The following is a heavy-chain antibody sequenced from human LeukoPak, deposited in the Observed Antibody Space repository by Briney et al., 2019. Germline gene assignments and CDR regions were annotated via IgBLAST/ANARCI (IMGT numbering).Heavy chain of an antibody. V-gene: IGHV4-39*01. CDR2: IYYSGNT. Sequence: SETLSLTCTVSGGSINRSYYYWGWIRQPPGKGLEWIGSIYYSGNTYHNPSLKSRVTISVDTSKNQFSLKLSSVTAADTAVYYCARLMTTVTSEYWGQGTLVTVSS. CDR1: GGSINRSYYY. CDR3: ARLMTTVTSEY. J-gene: IGHJ4*02. D-gene: IGHD4-17*01.